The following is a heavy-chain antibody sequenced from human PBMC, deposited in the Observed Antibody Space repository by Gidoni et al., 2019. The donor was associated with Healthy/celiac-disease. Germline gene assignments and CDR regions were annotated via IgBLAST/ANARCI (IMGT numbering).Heavy chain of an antibody. V-gene: IGHV1-69*06. D-gene: IGHD3-22*01. CDR1: GGTFSSYA. J-gene: IGHJ4*02. Sequence: VQLVQSGAEVKKPGSSVKVSCKASGGTFSSYAISWVRQAPGQGLEWMGGIIPIFGTANYAQKFQGRVTITADKSTSTAYIELSSLRSEDTAVYYCARGTPDYYDSSGYLLDYWGQGTLVTVSS. CDR3: ARGTPDYYDSSGYLLDY. CDR2: IIPIFGTA.